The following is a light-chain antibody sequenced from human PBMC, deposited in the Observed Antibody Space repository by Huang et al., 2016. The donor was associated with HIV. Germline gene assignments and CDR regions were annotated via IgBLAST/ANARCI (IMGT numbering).Light chain of an antibody. CDR2: GAS. CDR1: QNVSSNF. Sequence: IVLTQSLATLSLSAGERAALSCRASQNVSSNFLAWYQQRSGQAPRLLIHGASSRAFGVSDRFSGSGSGTDFTLTIRKLDPGDSAVYYCQQYVTSPLTFGGGTKVE. V-gene: IGKV3-20*01. J-gene: IGKJ4*01. CDR3: QQYVTSPLT.